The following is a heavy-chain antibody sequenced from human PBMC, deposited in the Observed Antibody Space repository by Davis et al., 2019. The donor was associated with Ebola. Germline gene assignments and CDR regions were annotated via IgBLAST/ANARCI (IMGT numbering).Heavy chain of an antibody. D-gene: IGHD2-2*01. Sequence: PSETLSLTCGAYGESFSEYYWSWIRQPPEKGLEWIGEIHHGGRTNYNPSLESRVTMSVDTSQNQFFLSLTSVTAADTAVYYCARGHLPANTVPGLDPWGPGILVAVSS. CDR1: GESFSEYY. V-gene: IGHV4-34*01. CDR3: ARGHLPANTVPGLDP. J-gene: IGHJ5*02. CDR2: IHHGGRT.